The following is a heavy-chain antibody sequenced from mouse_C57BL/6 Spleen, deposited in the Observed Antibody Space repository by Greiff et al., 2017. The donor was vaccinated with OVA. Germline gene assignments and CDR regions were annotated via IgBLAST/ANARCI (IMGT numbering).Heavy chain of an antibody. V-gene: IGHV5-12*01. J-gene: IGHJ1*03. D-gene: IGHD4-1*01. CDR3: ARQAHWDRGYFDV. CDR2: ISTGGGST. Sequence: EVQGVESGGGLVQPGGSLKLSCAASGFTFSDYYMYWVRQTPEQRLEWVAYISTGGGSTYYPDTVKGRFTISRDTATSTVYLQISRLKSEDTARYYGARQAHWDRGYFDVWGTGTTVTVSS. CDR1: GFTFSDYY.